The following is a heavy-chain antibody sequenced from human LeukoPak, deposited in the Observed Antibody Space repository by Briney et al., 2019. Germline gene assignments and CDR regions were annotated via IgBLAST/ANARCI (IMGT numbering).Heavy chain of an antibody. J-gene: IGHJ6*03. CDR1: GFIFSSYS. D-gene: IGHD5-18*01. CDR3: ARKPSEYTYSQGSYMDV. Sequence: GGSLRLSCAASGFIFSSYSMHWVRQAPGKGLEWVSTTSSSGTYMYYADSVKGRFTISRDNAKNSLYLQMSGLTAEDTAAYYCARKPSEYTYSQGSYMDVWGKGTTVTVSS. CDR2: TSSSGTYM. V-gene: IGHV3-21*01.